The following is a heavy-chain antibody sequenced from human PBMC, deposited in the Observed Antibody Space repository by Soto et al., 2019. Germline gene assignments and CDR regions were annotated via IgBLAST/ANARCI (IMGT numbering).Heavy chain of an antibody. V-gene: IGHV1-3*01. CDR2: INAANGDT. J-gene: IGHJ5*02. CDR1: GYTFTSYG. CDR3: VRRHVSATGIDWFDP. D-gene: IGHD6-13*01. Sequence: ASVNVSCKASGYTFTSYGISWVRQAPGQRLEWMGWINAANGDTKYSPKFQGRVTITRDTSASTAYMELSSLRSEDTAVYYCVRRHVSATGIDWFDPWGQGTLVTVSS.